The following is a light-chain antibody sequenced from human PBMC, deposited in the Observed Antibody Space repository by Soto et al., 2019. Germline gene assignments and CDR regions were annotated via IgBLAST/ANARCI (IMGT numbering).Light chain of an antibody. J-gene: IGLJ1*01. CDR1: SSDVGGYNY. CDR2: EVI. V-gene: IGLV2-14*01. CDR3: SSYTSRSTLV. Sequence: ALTQPASVSGSPGQSITISCTGTSSDVGGYNYVSWYQQHPGKAPKLIICEVINRPSGVSNRFSGSKSGNTASLTISGLQAEDEADYYCSSYTSRSTLVFGTGTKVTVL.